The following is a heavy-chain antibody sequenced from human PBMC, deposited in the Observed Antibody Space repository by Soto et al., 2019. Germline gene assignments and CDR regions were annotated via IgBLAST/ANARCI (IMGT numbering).Heavy chain of an antibody. V-gene: IGHV4-39*07. CDR1: GGSISSNTYY. CDR2: IYYSGGT. Sequence: PSETLSLTCTVSGGSISSNTYYWAWIRQPPGKGLEWIGNIYYSGGTYYNPSLKSRVTISVDTSKNQFSLKLSSVTAADTAVYYCARVRKRFGELLSGGFDYWGQGTLVTVSS. J-gene: IGHJ4*02. CDR3: ARVRKRFGELLSGGFDY. D-gene: IGHD3-10*01.